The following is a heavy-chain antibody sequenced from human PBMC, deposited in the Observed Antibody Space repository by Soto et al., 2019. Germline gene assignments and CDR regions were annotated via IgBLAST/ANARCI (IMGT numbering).Heavy chain of an antibody. V-gene: IGHV1-69*13. CDR3: ARVEAGYYTPYYYYYGMDV. Sequence: ASVRVSCKASGGTFSSYAISWVRQAPGQGLEWMGGIIPIFGTANYAQKFQGRVTITADESTSTAYMELSSLRSEDTAVYYCARVEAGYYTPYYYYYGMDVWGQGTTVTVSS. CDR2: IIPIFGTA. D-gene: IGHD3-3*01. CDR1: GGTFSSYA. J-gene: IGHJ6*02.